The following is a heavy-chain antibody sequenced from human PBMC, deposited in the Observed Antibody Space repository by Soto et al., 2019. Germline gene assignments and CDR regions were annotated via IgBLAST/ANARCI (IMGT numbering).Heavy chain of an antibody. CDR1: GFTFNRDW. CDR3: ARDDAGFDP. J-gene: IGHJ5*02. D-gene: IGHD6-13*01. Sequence: EVQLVQSGGGVVEPGGSLRLSCAASGFTFNRDWMSWVRQAPGKGLEWLANIKEDGSQKYYEDSGTGRFTVSRDNAKNSVYLQLNRVRAEDTAVYYCARDDAGFDPWGQGTLVTVSS. V-gene: IGHV3-7*01. CDR2: IKEDGSQK.